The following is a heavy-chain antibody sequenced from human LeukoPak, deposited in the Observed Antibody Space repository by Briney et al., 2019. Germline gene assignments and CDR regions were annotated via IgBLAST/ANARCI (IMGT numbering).Heavy chain of an antibody. CDR2: SGGTGDRT. J-gene: IGHJ4*02. CDR3: AKDPVVYHGGSGWHYFDY. V-gene: IGHV3-23*01. D-gene: IGHD6-19*01. CDR1: RFTFSSYA. Sequence: PGGSLRLSCAASRFTFSSYAMSWVREAPGRGLEWGATSGGTGDRTYYADSVKGRFTISRDNSMDTLFLQMNSLKGEDTAVYYCAKDPVVYHGGSGWHYFDYWGQGTLVTVSS.